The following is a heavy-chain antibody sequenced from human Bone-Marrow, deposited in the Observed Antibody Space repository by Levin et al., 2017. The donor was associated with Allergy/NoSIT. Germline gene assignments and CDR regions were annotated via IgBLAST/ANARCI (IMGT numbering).Heavy chain of an antibody. J-gene: IGHJ4*02. D-gene: IGHD5-18*01. CDR3: ARGIGYGHEFDY. CDR1: GGSISSYY. Sequence: PSQTLSLTCTVSGGSISSYYWNWIRQPPGKGLEWIGYIYHSGSTNYNPSLKSRVTISVDTSKNQYSLRLSSVTAADTALYYCARGIGYGHEFDYWGQGTLVTVSS. V-gene: IGHV4-59*01. CDR2: IYHSGST.